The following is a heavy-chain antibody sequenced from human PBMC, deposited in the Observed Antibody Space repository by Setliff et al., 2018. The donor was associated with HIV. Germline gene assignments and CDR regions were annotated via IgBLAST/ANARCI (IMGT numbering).Heavy chain of an antibody. J-gene: IGHJ4*02. V-gene: IGHV3-21*01. D-gene: IGHD1-26*01. CDR2: IISDSSYT. CDR1: GFTFSSYS. CDR3: VRDYMWAFDY. Sequence: PGGSLRLSCAASGFTFSSYSMNWVRQAPGKGLEWVSSIISDSSYTFYTDSVKGRFTISRDNAKNSLYLQMNNLRAEDTAVYYCVRDYMWAFDYWGQGTLVTVSS.